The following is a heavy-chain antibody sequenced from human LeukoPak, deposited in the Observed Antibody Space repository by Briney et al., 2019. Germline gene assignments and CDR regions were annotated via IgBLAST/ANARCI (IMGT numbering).Heavy chain of an antibody. D-gene: IGHD3-10*01. CDR3: AREIRDYYGSGGAFDI. CDR2: IYSGGST. CDR1: GFTVSSNY. V-gene: IGHV3-53*01. Sequence: PGGSLRLSCAASGFTVSSNYMSWVRQAPGKGLQWVSVIYSGGSTYYADSVKGRFTISRDNSKNTLYLQMNSLRAEDTAVYYCAREIRDYYGSGGAFDIWGQGTMVTVSS. J-gene: IGHJ3*02.